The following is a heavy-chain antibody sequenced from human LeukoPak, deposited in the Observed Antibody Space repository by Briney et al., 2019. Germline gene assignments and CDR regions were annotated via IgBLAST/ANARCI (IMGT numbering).Heavy chain of an antibody. J-gene: IGHJ6*02. D-gene: IGHD6-19*01. CDR1: GFTFSSYA. Sequence: GRSLRLSCAASGFTFSSYAMHWVRQAPGKGLEWVAVISYDGSNKYYADSVKGRFTISRDNSKNTLYLQMNSLRAEDTAVYYCARVRDHPYSSGLSPYYYYGMDVWGQGTTVTVFS. V-gene: IGHV3-30-3*01. CDR3: ARVRDHPYSSGLSPYYYYGMDV. CDR2: ISYDGSNK.